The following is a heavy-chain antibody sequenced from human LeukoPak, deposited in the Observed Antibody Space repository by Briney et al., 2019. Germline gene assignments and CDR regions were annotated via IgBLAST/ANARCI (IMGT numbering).Heavy chain of an antibody. J-gene: IGHJ3*02. Sequence: GASVKVSCKASGYTFTGYYMHWVRQAPGQGLEWMGRINPNSGGTNYAQKFQGRVTMTRDTSISTAYMELSRLRSDDTAVYYCARVFAMTYAFDIWSQGTMVTVSS. V-gene: IGHV1-2*06. CDR2: INPNSGGT. D-gene: IGHD2-2*01. CDR3: ARVFAMTYAFDI. CDR1: GYTFTGYY.